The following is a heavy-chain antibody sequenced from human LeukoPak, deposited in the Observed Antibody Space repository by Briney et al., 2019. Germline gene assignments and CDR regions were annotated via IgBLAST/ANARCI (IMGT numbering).Heavy chain of an antibody. J-gene: IGHJ5*02. CDR2: INHSGST. Sequence: PSETLSLTCAVYGGSFSGYYWSWVRQPPGKGLEWLGEINHSGSTNYNPSLKRRVTISGDTSKNQFSLKLSSVTAADTAVYYCARGVYCSSTSCYFLSWFDPWGQGTLVTVSS. D-gene: IGHD2-2*01. CDR3: ARGVYCSSTSCYFLSWFDP. V-gene: IGHV4-34*01. CDR1: GGSFSGYY.